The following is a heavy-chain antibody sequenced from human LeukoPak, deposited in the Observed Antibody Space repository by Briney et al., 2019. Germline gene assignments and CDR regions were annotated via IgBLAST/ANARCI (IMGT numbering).Heavy chain of an antibody. Sequence: GGSLRLSCAASGFTFSSYWMSWVRQAPGKGLEWVANIKQDGSEKYYADSVRGRFTISRDNAKNSLYLQMHSLGAEDTAVYYCVRDNPRCCGVVPANIDDYWGQGTLVTVSS. D-gene: IGHD2-15*01. J-gene: IGHJ4*02. V-gene: IGHV3-7*01. CDR2: IKQDGSEK. CDR3: VRDNPRCCGVVPANIDDY. CDR1: GFTFSSYW.